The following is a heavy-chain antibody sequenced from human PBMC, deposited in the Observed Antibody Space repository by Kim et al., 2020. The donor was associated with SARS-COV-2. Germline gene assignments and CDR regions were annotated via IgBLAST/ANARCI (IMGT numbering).Heavy chain of an antibody. D-gene: IGHD6-19*01. CDR3: ARDIDAVAGGPY. Sequence: YYADSGKGRFTISRDNSKNTLYLQMNSLRAEDTAVYYCARDIDAVAGGPYWGQGTLVTVSS. V-gene: IGHV3-33*01. J-gene: IGHJ4*02.